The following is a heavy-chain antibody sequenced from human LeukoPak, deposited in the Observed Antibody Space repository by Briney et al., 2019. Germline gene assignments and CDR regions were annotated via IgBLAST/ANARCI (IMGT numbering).Heavy chain of an antibody. J-gene: IGHJ4*02. Sequence: GGSLRLSCAASGFTFSSYEMNWVRQAPGKGLEWVSYISSSGSTIYYADSVKGRFTISRDSAKHSLYLQMNSLRVEDTAVYFCAREITIDYWGQGTLVTVSS. V-gene: IGHV3-48*03. CDR1: GFTFSSYE. CDR2: ISSSGSTI. D-gene: IGHD3-9*01. CDR3: AREITIDY.